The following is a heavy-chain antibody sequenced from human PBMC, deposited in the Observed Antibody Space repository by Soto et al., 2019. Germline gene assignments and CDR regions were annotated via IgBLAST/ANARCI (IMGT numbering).Heavy chain of an antibody. CDR2: IYYSGNT. V-gene: IGHV4-39*01. J-gene: IGHJ4*02. CDR1: GGSISSSSYY. CDR3: ARQRGYNYGYGRDFDY. D-gene: IGHD5-18*01. Sequence: SETLSLTCTVSGGSISSSSYYWGWIRQPPGKGLEWIGYIYYSGNTNYTPSLKSRVTISVDTSKNQFSLKLSSVTAADTAVYYCARQRGYNYGYGRDFDYWGQGTLVTVSS.